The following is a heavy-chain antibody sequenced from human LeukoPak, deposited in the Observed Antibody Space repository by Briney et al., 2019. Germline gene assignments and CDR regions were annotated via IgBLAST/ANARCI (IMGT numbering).Heavy chain of an antibody. V-gene: IGHV3-9*01. CDR1: GFTFDDYA. J-gene: IGHJ4*02. Sequence: PGGSLRLSCAASGFTFDDYAMHWVRQAPGKGLEWVSGISWNSGSIGYADSVKGRFTVSRDNSKNTAFLQMNSLRVEDTAVFYCAKGGHQSHYDYWGQGTLVTVSS. CDR3: AKGGHQSHYDY. D-gene: IGHD2-2*01. CDR2: ISWNSGSI.